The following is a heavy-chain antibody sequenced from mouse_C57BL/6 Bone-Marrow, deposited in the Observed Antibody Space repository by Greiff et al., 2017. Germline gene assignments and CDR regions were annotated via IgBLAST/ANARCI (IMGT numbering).Heavy chain of an antibody. J-gene: IGHJ2*01. Sequence: DVMLVESGGDLVKPGGSLQLSCAASGFTFCSYGMSWVRQTPAKTLAWVATISSGGSYTYYQDRVKGRFTISRANAKNTLYLQMSSLKAEDTAMYCCARHARYGYDLGYWGRGTTRTVSS. V-gene: IGHV5-6*02. CDR1: GFTFCSYG. D-gene: IGHD2-2*01. CDR2: ISSGGSYT. CDR3: ARHARYGYDLGY.